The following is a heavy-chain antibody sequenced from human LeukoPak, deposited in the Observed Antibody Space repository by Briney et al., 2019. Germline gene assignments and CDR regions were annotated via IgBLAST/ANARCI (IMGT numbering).Heavy chain of an antibody. CDR1: GFTFSNYA. V-gene: IGHV3-23*01. Sequence: GGSLRLSCAASGFTFSNYAMGWVRQAPGKGLEWVSAISGSGGHTYYADSGKGRFTISRDNYKNTLFLQMNSLRAEDTAVYYCAKGGSMVREVPGPFDYWGQGTLVTVSS. D-gene: IGHD3-10*01. CDR2: ISGSGGHT. CDR3: AKGGSMVREVPGPFDY. J-gene: IGHJ4*02.